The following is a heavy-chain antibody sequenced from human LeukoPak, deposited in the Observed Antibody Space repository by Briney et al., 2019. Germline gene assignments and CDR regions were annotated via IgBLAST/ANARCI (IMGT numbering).Heavy chain of an antibody. D-gene: IGHD3-16*01. J-gene: IGHJ4*02. CDR3: AREEGGYFDY. Sequence: GGALRLSCAASGFSFDDYDMSWVRQAPGKVLEWISGINWNGGSTGYADSVKGRFTISRDNAKNSLYLQMSSLRAEDTALYCCAREEGGYFDYWGQGTLVSVSS. CDR1: GFSFDDYD. V-gene: IGHV3-20*04. CDR2: INWNGGST.